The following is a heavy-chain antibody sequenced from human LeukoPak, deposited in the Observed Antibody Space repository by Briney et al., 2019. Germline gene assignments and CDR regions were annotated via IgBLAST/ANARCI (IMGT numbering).Heavy chain of an antibody. CDR1: GFTFSGYS. V-gene: IGHV3-48*01. D-gene: IGHD4-17*01. CDR3: VRGTYGDYSFDF. J-gene: IGHJ4*02. CDR2: ISSTGTTI. Sequence: GGSLRLSCAASGFTFSGYSMNWVRQAPGKGLGCVSFISSTGTTIYYADSVKGRFTISRDDAKVSLYLQMSSLRAEDTAVYYCVRGTYGDYSFDFWGQGTLVTVSS.